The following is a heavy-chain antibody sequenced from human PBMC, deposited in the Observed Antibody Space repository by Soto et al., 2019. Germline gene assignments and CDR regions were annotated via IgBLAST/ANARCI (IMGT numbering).Heavy chain of an antibody. Sequence: GGSLRLSCTASGFTFGDYAMSWVRQAPGKGLEWVGFIRSKAYGGTTEYAASVKGRFTISRDDSKSIAYLQMNSLKTEDTAVYYCTRGPKRGQLLFGYYYYYGMDVWGQGTTVTVSS. CDR1: GFTFGDYA. J-gene: IGHJ6*02. D-gene: IGHD2-2*01. CDR3: TRGPKRGQLLFGYYYYYGMDV. V-gene: IGHV3-49*04. CDR2: IRSKAYGGTT.